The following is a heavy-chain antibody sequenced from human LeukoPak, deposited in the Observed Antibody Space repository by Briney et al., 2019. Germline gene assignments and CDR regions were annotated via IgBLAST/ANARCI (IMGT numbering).Heavy chain of an antibody. V-gene: IGHV1-24*01. CDR2: FDFEDGET. J-gene: IGHJ3*02. D-gene: IGHD6-19*01. Sequence: ASVKVSCKVSGYSLSELSIHWVRQAPGKGLERMGGFDFEDGETLYAQKFRGRLTVTEDTSTDTAYMELSSLRSEDTAVYYCATRLALAVAPGAFDIWGQGTMVTVSS. CDR1: GYSLSELS. CDR3: ATRLALAVAPGAFDI.